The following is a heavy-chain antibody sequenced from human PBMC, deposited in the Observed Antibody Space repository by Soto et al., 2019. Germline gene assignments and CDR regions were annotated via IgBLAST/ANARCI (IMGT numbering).Heavy chain of an antibody. D-gene: IGHD7-27*01. CDR2: ISGSGGST. Sequence: GGSLRLSCAASGFTFSSYAMSWVRQAPGKGLGWVSAISGSGGSTYYADSVKGRFTISRDNSKNTLYLQMNSLRAEDTAVYYCAKSTGATPYYYYYYMDVWGKGTTVTVSS. CDR1: GFTFSSYA. CDR3: AKSTGATPYYYYYYMDV. J-gene: IGHJ6*03. V-gene: IGHV3-23*01.